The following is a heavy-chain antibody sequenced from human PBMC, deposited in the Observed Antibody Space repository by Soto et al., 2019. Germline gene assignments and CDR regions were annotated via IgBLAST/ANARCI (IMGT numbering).Heavy chain of an antibody. D-gene: IGHD6-19*01. J-gene: IGHJ4*02. CDR1: GFTFSSYA. CDR2: ISSNGGNT. Sequence: EVQLVESGEGVVQPGRSLRLSCAASGFTFSSYAMHWVRQAPGKGLEYVAAISSNGGNTYYADSVKGRFTISRDNSKNTLYHQMGGLRAEEIAGYYCARRGSEGGWDLDYWGQGTLVTVSS. CDR3: ARRGSEGGWDLDY. V-gene: IGHV3-64*02.